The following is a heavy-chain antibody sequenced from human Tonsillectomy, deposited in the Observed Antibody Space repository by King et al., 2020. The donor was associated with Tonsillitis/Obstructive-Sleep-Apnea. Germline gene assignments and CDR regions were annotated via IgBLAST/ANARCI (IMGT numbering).Heavy chain of an antibody. CDR3: ARVIVVKYYYYYMDV. Sequence: VQLVESGGGLIQPGGSLRLSCAASGFTVSSNYMSWVRQAPGKGLEWGSVIYSGGSTYYADSVKGRFTISRDNSTNTLYLQMNSLRAEDTAVYYCARVIVVKYYYYYMDVWGKGTTVTVSS. CDR2: IYSGGST. V-gene: IGHV3-53*01. J-gene: IGHJ6*03. CDR1: GFTVSSNY. D-gene: IGHD2-2*01.